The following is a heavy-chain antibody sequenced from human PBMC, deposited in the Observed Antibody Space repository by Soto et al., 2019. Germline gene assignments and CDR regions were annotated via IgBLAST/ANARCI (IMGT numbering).Heavy chain of an antibody. D-gene: IGHD3-10*01. J-gene: IGHJ5*02. CDR1: GYTFTGYY. CDR2: INPNSGGT. V-gene: IGHV1-2*02. CDR3: ARAGSGYYGSGSYRIPTNNWFDP. Sequence: WASVKVSCKASGYTFTGYYMHWVRQAPGQGLEWMGWINPNSGGTNYAQKFQGRVTMTRDTSISTAYMELSRLRSDDTAVYYCARAGSGYYGSGSYRIPTNNWFDPWGQGTLVTVSS.